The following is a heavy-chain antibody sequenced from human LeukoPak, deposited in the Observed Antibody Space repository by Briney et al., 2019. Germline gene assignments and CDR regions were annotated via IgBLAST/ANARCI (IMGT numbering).Heavy chain of an antibody. V-gene: IGHV1-69*13. CDR1: GGTFSSYA. D-gene: IGHD3-22*01. Sequence: ASVKVSCKASGGTFSSYAISWVRQAPGQGLEWMVGIIPIFGTANYAQKFQGRVTITADESTSTAYMELSSLRSEDTAVYYCARAGFRFYDSSGYYYYMDVWGKGTTVTVSS. J-gene: IGHJ6*03. CDR2: IIPIFGTA. CDR3: ARAGFRFYDSSGYYYYMDV.